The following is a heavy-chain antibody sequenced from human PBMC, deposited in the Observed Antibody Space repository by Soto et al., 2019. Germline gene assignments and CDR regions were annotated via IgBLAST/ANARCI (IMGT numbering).Heavy chain of an antibody. J-gene: IGHJ3*02. CDR3: GRDPNGDYIGAFDM. D-gene: IGHD4-17*01. CDR1: GFTFSNYA. CDR2: IRGSGGGT. V-gene: IGHV3-23*01. Sequence: GGSLRLSCAASGFTFSNYAMMWVRQVPGRGPEWVSAIRGSGGGTVYADSVRGRFTISRDNSKNTLYLHMNSLRADDTAVYYCGRDPNGDYIGAFDMWGRGTMVTVSS.